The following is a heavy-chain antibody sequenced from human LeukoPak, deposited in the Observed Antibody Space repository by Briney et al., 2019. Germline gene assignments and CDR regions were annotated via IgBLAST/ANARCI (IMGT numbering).Heavy chain of an antibody. CDR3: AKDRAQQLVLDF. V-gene: IGHV3-23*01. CDR2: IIGSGSST. CDR1: GFTFIDYA. J-gene: IGHJ4*02. D-gene: IGHD6-13*01. Sequence: GGSLRLSCAGSGFTFIDYAINWVRQAPGQGLEWGSAIIGSGSSTYYADSVKGRFTISRDNSKNTLFLQMNSLRAEDTAVYYCAKDRAQQLVLDFWGQGTLVTVSS.